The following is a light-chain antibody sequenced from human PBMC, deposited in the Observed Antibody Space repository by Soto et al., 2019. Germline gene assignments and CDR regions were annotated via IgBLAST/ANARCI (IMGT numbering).Light chain of an antibody. CDR1: QSIIAY. CDR2: GAS. V-gene: IGKV1-39*01. Sequence: DIQMTQSPSSLSASVGDRVTITCRANQSIIAYFNWYQQKPGKAPELLIYGASSLRRGVPSRFSGSGSGTDFTLTISSLQHEDFATYYCQQSYTTPYTFGQGTRLEI. CDR3: QQSYTTPYT. J-gene: IGKJ2*01.